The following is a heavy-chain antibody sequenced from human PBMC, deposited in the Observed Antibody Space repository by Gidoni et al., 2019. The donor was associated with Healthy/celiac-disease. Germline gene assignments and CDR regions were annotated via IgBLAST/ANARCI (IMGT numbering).Heavy chain of an antibody. V-gene: IGHV1-18*04. D-gene: IGHD6-19*01. CDR2: IIANKGNK. CDR3: AAYSSGWYRGMGG. J-gene: IGHJ4*02. CDR1: GYTFTSYG. Sequence: QVQLVQSGSEVQKPGASVTVSCKPSGYTFTSYGTSWVRQAPGKGLEWMGWIIANKGNKNYEQKLQGRVTMTREKSKRTVYMEQRRRRSDETAGYYSAAYSSGWYRGMGGWGQGTLVNVSS.